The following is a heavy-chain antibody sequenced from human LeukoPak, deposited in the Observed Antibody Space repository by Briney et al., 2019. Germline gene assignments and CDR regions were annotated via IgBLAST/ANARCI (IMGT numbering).Heavy chain of an antibody. CDR3: ARGSEWSSGVSDY. CDR2: ISGSSTYI. CDR1: GFTFSACG. V-gene: IGHV3-21*01. Sequence: GGSLRLSCAASGFTFSACGMNWVRQAPGKGLEWVSSISGSSTYIYYADSVRGRFTISRDNAKNSLYLQMNSLRAEDTAVYYCARGSEWSSGVSDYWGQGTLVTVSS. J-gene: IGHJ4*02. D-gene: IGHD3-3*01.